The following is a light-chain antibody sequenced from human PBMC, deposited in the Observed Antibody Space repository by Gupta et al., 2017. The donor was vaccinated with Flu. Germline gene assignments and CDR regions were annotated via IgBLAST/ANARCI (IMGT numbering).Light chain of an antibody. CDR3: HQHKSCPMYT. CDR2: DAS. V-gene: IGKV3-11*01. CDR1: QSVSPS. Sequence: ESVLTQSPATLSLSPGERATLSCRASQSVSPSLAWYQQKPGQAPRLLIYDASNRPAGIPARFSGSGLGKELSLTNSSGEQEDFAGYYCHQHKSCPMYTFGQGTXLDIK. J-gene: IGKJ2*01.